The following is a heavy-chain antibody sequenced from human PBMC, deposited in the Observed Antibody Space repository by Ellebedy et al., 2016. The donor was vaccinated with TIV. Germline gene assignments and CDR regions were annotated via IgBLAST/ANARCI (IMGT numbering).Heavy chain of an antibody. CDR1: RFIFSNYG. CDR2: IGSDGSDK. D-gene: IGHD2-2*01. J-gene: IGHJ2*01. Sequence: GESLKISXAATRFIFSNYGMHWVRQAPGKGLEWVAVIGSDGSDKYYADSMKGRFTISRDNSKNTLYLQLDSLRVEDTAVYYCASSVPAAPWYFDLWGRGTLVTVSS. V-gene: IGHV3-33*01. CDR3: ASSVPAAPWYFDL.